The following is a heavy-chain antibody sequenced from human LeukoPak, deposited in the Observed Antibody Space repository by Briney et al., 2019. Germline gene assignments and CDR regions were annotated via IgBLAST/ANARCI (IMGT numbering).Heavy chain of an antibody. CDR3: AKAMRWLVSN. CDR1: GFTFSSFW. Sequence: GGSLRLSCATSGFTFSSFWMSWVRQAPGKGLEWVSSISSSSSYIYYADSVKGRFTISRDNAKNSLYLQMNSLRAEDTAVYYCAKAMRWLVSNWGQGTLVTVSS. D-gene: IGHD6-19*01. V-gene: IGHV3-21*01. J-gene: IGHJ4*02. CDR2: ISSSSSYI.